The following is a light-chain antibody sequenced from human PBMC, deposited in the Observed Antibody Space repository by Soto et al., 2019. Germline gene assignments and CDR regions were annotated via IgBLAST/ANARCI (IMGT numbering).Light chain of an antibody. CDR2: GAS. Sequence: EIVLTQSPGTLSLSPGERATLSCRASQTVGNNYLDWYQQKPGQAPRLLIYGASSRATVIPDRFSGSGSGTDFTLTISRLEPEDFAVYYCLKHNRAPWTFGPGTKVEIK. J-gene: IGKJ1*01. CDR1: QTVGNNY. CDR3: LKHNRAPWT. V-gene: IGKV3-20*01.